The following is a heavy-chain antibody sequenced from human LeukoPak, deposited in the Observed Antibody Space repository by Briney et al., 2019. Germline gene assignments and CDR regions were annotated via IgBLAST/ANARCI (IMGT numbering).Heavy chain of an antibody. Sequence: GGSLRLSCAASGFTFSSYEMNWVRQAPGKGLEWVSYISSSGSTIYYADSVKVRFTIFRDNAKNSLYLQMNSLRAEDTAVYYCARVHLRRYGLGPFDYWGQGTLVTVSS. CDR3: ARVHLRRYGLGPFDY. CDR2: ISSSGSTI. CDR1: GFTFSSYE. V-gene: IGHV3-48*03. D-gene: IGHD4-23*01. J-gene: IGHJ4*02.